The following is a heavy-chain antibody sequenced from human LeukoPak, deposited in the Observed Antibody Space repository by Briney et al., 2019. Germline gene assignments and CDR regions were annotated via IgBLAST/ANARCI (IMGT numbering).Heavy chain of an antibody. CDR3: ARDEWELEGWFDP. CDR1: GGSISSYY. V-gene: IGHV4-59*12. CDR2: IYYSGST. Sequence: SETLSLTCTVSGGSISSYYWSWIRQPPGKGLEWIGYIYYSGSTNYNPSLKSRVTISVDRSKNQFSLKLSSVTAADTAVYYCARDEWELEGWFDPWGQGTLVTVSS. J-gene: IGHJ5*02. D-gene: IGHD1-26*01.